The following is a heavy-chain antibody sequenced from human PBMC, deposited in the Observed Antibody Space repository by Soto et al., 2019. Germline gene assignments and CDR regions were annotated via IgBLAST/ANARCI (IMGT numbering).Heavy chain of an antibody. J-gene: IGHJ6*02. V-gene: IGHV3-23*01. CDR2: ISGSGGST. Sequence: GGSLRLSCAASGFTFSSYAMSWVRQAPGKGLEWVSAISGSGGSTYYADSVKGRFTISRDNSKNTLYLQMNSLRAEDTAVYYCAKDKGIVVVPAAIVLDVWRQGTTVTVSS. D-gene: IGHD2-2*01. CDR3: AKDKGIVVVPAAIVLDV. CDR1: GFTFSSYA.